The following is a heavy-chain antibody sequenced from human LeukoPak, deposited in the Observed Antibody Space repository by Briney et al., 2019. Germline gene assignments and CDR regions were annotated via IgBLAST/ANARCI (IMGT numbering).Heavy chain of an antibody. Sequence: PGGSLRLSCAAAGFTFSSYSMNWVRQAPGKGLEWVSSISSSSSYIYYADSVKGRFTISRDNAKNSLYLQMNSLRAEDTAVYYCAREESSDAFDIWGQGTMVTVSS. V-gene: IGHV3-21*01. D-gene: IGHD3-10*01. CDR1: GFTFSSYS. CDR2: ISSSSSYI. J-gene: IGHJ3*02. CDR3: AREESSDAFDI.